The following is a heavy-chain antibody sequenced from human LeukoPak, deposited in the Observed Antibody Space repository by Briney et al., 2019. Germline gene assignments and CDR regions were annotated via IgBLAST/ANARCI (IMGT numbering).Heavy chain of an antibody. D-gene: IGHD5-18*01. Sequence: ASVKVSCKASGYSFTSYGITWVRQAPGQGLEWMGWITTYDGNANYAQKLQGRVTMTTDTSTITAYMELRSLRSDDTAVYYCARAPSGFTYGPGDHWGQGTLVTVSS. J-gene: IGHJ4*02. CDR3: ARAPSGFTYGPGDH. CDR2: ITTYDGNA. CDR1: GYSFTSYG. V-gene: IGHV1-18*01.